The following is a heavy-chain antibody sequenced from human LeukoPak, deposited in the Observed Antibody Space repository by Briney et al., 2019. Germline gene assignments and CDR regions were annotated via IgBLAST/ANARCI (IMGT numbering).Heavy chain of an antibody. V-gene: IGHV3-48*01. CDR2: ISSSSSTI. CDR3: ARDRAYKSFDY. CDR1: GFTFSSYS. J-gene: IGHJ4*02. D-gene: IGHD3-16*01. Sequence: GGSLRLSCAASGFTFSSYSMNWVRQAPGKGLEWVSYISSSSSTIYYADSVKGRFTISRDNAKNSLYLQMNSLRAEDTAVYYCARDRAYKSFDYWGQGTLVTVSS.